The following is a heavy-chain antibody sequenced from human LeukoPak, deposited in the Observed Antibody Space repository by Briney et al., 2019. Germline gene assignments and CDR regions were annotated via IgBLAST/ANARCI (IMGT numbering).Heavy chain of an antibody. Sequence: GGSLRLSCAASGFTFSSYSMNWVRQAPGKGLEWASSISSSSSYIYYADSVKGRFTISRDNAKNSLYLQMNSLRAEDTAVYYCARALPYDFWSGYYPTYDAFDIWGQGTMVTVSS. CDR3: ARALPYDFWSGYYPTYDAFDI. D-gene: IGHD3-3*01. V-gene: IGHV3-21*01. J-gene: IGHJ3*02. CDR2: ISSSSSYI. CDR1: GFTFSSYS.